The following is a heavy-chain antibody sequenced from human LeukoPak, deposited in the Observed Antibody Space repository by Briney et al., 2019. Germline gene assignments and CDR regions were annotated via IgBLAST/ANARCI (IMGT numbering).Heavy chain of an antibody. D-gene: IGHD3-10*01. Sequence: ASVKVSCKASGYTFTSYGISWVRQAPGQGLEWMGWISAYNGITNYAQKLQGRVTMTTDTSTSTAYMELRSLRSDDTAVYYCARNTGYYYGSGSYAWFDPWGQGTLVTVSS. V-gene: IGHV1-18*01. CDR2: ISAYNGIT. CDR1: GYTFTSYG. J-gene: IGHJ5*02. CDR3: ARNTGYYYGSGSYAWFDP.